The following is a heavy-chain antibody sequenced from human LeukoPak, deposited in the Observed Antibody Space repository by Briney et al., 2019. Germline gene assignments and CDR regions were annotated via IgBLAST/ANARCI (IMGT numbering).Heavy chain of an antibody. CDR1: GYSFTSYW. CDR3: ARRAQGSSSWLYYFDY. CDR2: IYPGDSDT. D-gene: IGHD6-13*01. V-gene: IGHV5-51*01. Sequence: GESLKISCKGSGYSFTSYWIGGVRQMPGKGLGWMGIIYPGDSDTRYSPSFQGQVTISADKSISTAYLQWSSLRASDTAMYCCARRAQGSSSWLYYFDYWGQGTLVTVSS. J-gene: IGHJ4*02.